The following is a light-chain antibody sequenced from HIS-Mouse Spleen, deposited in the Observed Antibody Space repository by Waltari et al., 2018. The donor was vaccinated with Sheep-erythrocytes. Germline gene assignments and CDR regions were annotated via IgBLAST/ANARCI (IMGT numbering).Light chain of an antibody. CDR1: SSDVGGYNY. J-gene: IGLJ3*02. CDR3: SSYAGSNNWV. V-gene: IGLV2-8*01. CDR2: EVS. Sequence: HSALTQPPSASGSPGQSVTISCTGTSSDVGGYNYVSWYHQHPGKAPKLMIYEVSKRPSGVPDRFSGLQAEDEADYYCSSYAGSNNWVFGGGTKLTVL.